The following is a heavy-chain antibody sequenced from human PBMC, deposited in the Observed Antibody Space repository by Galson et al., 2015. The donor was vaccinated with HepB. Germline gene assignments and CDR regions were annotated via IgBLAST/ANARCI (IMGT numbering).Heavy chain of an antibody. Sequence: SLRLSCAASGFTFSSYGMHWVRQAPGKGLEWVAVISYDGSNKYYADSVKGRFTTSRDNSKNTLYLQMNSLRAEDTAVYYCAKLIVVVPAAIQDDAFDIWGQGTMVTVSS. CDR2: ISYDGSNK. CDR1: GFTFSSYG. V-gene: IGHV3-30*18. J-gene: IGHJ3*02. CDR3: AKLIVVVPAAIQDDAFDI. D-gene: IGHD2-2*01.